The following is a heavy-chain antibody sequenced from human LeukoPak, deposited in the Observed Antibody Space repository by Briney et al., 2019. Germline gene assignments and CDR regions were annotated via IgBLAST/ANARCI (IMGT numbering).Heavy chain of an antibody. Sequence: GGSLRLSCAASGFTFDDYAMHWVRQAPGKGLEWVSGITWNRDNIGYGDSVKGRFTISRDNAKNSLYLQMNSLRAEDTALYYCAKDNAYGSPWNWYFDLWGRGTLVTVSS. D-gene: IGHD3-10*01. CDR3: AKDNAYGSPWNWYFDL. CDR2: ITWNRDNI. J-gene: IGHJ2*01. V-gene: IGHV3-9*01. CDR1: GFTFDDYA.